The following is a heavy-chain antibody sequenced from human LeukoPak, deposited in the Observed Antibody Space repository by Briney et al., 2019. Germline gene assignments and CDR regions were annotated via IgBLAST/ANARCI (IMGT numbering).Heavy chain of an antibody. J-gene: IGHJ4*02. D-gene: IGHD3-3*01. V-gene: IGHV3-23*01. Sequence: GGSLRLSCAASGFTFDNHAMKWVRQAPGKGLEWVSVITGSGDARYYADSVKGRFTISRDNSKNTLHLQMNTLRVEDTALYYCAKDILTYYYGTSGYYFDYWGQGTLVTVSS. CDR2: ITGSGDAR. CDR3: AKDILTYYYGTSGYYFDY. CDR1: GFTFDNHA.